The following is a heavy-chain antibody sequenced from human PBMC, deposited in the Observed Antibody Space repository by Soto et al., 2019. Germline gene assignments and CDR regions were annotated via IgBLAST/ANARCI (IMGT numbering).Heavy chain of an antibody. V-gene: IGHV1-46*01. D-gene: IGHD3-22*01. Sequence: QVQLVQSGAEVKKPGASVKVSCEASGYTFSRYYMHWVRQAPGQGLEWMGIINPSGGRTTYAQKFHGRVTMTRDTSTSTVYMELSSLRSEDTAVYYCTRDTTPLIYYYDTSGRNAPGGWDWGQGTLVTVSS. CDR3: TRDTTPLIYYYDTSGRNAPGGWD. CDR2: INPSGGRT. J-gene: IGHJ4*02. CDR1: GYTFSRYY.